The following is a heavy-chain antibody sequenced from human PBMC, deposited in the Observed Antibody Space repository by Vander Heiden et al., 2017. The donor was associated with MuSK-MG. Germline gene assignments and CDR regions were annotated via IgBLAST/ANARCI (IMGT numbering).Heavy chain of an antibody. CDR3: AKEPYNYVSFWCDP. V-gene: IGHV3-23*01. J-gene: IGHJ5*02. CDR2: ISGSGGST. CDR1: GFTFSSYA. D-gene: IGHD3-16*01. Sequence: VQLLESGGGLVQPGGSLRPSCAASGFTFSSYAMSWVRQAPGKGLEWVSAISGSGGSTYYADAVKGRFTISRDNSKNTLYLQMNSLRAEDTAVYYCAKEPYNYVSFWCDPWGQGTLVTVSS.